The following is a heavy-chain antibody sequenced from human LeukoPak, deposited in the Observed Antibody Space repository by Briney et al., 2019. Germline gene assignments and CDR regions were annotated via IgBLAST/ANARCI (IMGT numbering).Heavy chain of an antibody. Sequence: GGSLRLSCAASGFTFSSYSMNWVRQAPGKGLEWVSYISGSSSTIYYADSVKGRFTISRDNVKNSLYLQMNSLRAEDTAVYYCAGPQYQLQYYYYGMDVWGQGTTVTVSS. J-gene: IGHJ6*02. CDR2: ISGSSSTI. V-gene: IGHV3-48*01. CDR1: GFTFSSYS. CDR3: AGPQYQLQYYYYGMDV. D-gene: IGHD2-2*01.